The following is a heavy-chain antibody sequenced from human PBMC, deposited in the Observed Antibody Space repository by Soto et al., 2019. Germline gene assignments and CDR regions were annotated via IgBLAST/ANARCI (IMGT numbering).Heavy chain of an antibody. J-gene: IGHJ5*02. V-gene: IGHV1-46*01. D-gene: IGHD3-22*01. CDR3: ASYYYHTSGPFDP. CDR2: INPSGDSA. Sequence: QVQLVQSGAEVQKPEASVRVSCKASGYTSTNYYIHWVRQAPGQGLEWMGMINPSGDSATYAQKFRDRITMTRDTSTSTVYMNLSSLRSDDTAVYYCASYYYHTSGPFDPWGQGTLVTVSS. CDR1: GYTSTNYY.